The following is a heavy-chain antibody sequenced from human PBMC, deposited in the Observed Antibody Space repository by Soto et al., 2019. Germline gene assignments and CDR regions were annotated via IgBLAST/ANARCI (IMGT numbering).Heavy chain of an antibody. Sequence: EVQLLESGGGLVQPGGSLRLSCAASGFTFSSYAMSCVRQAPGKGLEWVSAISGSGGSTYDADSVKGRFTISRDNSKTSLYLQMNSLSAEDTAVYYCAKGWELLTWYLDLWGRGTLVTVSS. V-gene: IGHV3-23*01. CDR3: AKGWELLTWYLDL. CDR1: GFTFSSYA. D-gene: IGHD1-26*01. J-gene: IGHJ2*01. CDR2: ISGSGGST.